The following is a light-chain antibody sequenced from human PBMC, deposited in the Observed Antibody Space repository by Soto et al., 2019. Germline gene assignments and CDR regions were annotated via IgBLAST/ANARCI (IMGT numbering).Light chain of an antibody. CDR1: QNIDIY. Sequence: DIQMTQSPSSLSASVGDRVTITCRASQNIDIYLHWYQQKPGTAPKLLIYGASNRATGIPDRFSDSGSGTDFTLTISRLEPEDFAVYYCQQYGSSGTFGQGTKVEIK. CDR2: GAS. CDR3: QQYGSSGT. J-gene: IGKJ1*01. V-gene: IGKV1-39*01.